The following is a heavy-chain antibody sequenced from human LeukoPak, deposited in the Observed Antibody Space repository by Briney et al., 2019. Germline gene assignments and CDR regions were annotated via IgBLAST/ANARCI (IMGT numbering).Heavy chain of an antibody. CDR3: TRQRAGTTYSNWFDP. CDR1: GFTFSGSA. CDR2: IRSKAKSYAT. V-gene: IGHV3-73*01. J-gene: IGHJ5*02. Sequence: GGSLRLSCAASGFTFSGSAMHGVRQAAGKGLEGVGRIRSKAKSYATPYAASVKGRFTISRDDSKNTAYLQMNSLKTEDTAVYYCTRQRAGTTYSNWFDPWGQGTLVTVSS. D-gene: IGHD1-7*01.